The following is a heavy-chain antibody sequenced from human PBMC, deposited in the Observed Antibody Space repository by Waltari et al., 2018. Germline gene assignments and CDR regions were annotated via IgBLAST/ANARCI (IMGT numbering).Heavy chain of an antibody. CDR1: GYTFTGYY. D-gene: IGHD6-13*01. J-gene: IGHJ6*02. V-gene: IGHV1-2*02. Sequence: QVQLVQSGAEVKKPGASVKVSCKASGYTFTGYYMHWVRQAPGQGLEWMGWINPNSGGTNYAQKFQGRVTMTRDTSISTAYMELSSVTAADTAVYYCASVRIAAAGTGWNYYYGMDVWGQGTTVTVSS. CDR3: ASVRIAAAGTGWNYYYGMDV. CDR2: INPNSGGT.